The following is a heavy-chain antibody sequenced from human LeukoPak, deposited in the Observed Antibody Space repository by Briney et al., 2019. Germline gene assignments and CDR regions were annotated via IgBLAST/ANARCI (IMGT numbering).Heavy chain of an antibody. D-gene: IGHD6-19*01. J-gene: IGHJ3*02. Sequence: GGSLRLSCEASGFTFSSYEMNWVRQAPGKGLEWVSYISDSDNTIYYAVSVKGRFTISRDNAKSSLYLQMNSLRAEDTALYYCARDRGTRGWYYDAFDIWGQGTMVTVSS. V-gene: IGHV3-48*03. CDR2: ISDSDNTI. CDR1: GFTFSSYE. CDR3: ARDRGTRGWYYDAFDI.